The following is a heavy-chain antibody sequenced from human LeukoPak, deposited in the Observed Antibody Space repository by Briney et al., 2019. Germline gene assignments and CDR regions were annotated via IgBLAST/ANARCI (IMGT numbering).Heavy chain of an antibody. V-gene: IGHV1-18*03. CDR2: ISAYNGNT. D-gene: IGHD3-3*01. Sequence: GASVKVSCKASGYTFTSYGISWVRQAPGQGLEWMGWISAYNGNTNYAQKLQGRVTMTTDTSTSTAYMELRSLRSDDMAVYYCARGGPTYYDFWSGYFPIDPWGQGTLVTVSS. J-gene: IGHJ5*02. CDR3: ARGGPTYYDFWSGYFPIDP. CDR1: GYTFTSYG.